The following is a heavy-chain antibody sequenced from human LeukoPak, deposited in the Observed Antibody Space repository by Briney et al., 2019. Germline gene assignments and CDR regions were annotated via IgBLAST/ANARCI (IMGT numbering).Heavy chain of an antibody. CDR2: IWYDGSNE. J-gene: IGHJ4*02. V-gene: IGHV3-33*01. D-gene: IGHD3-22*01. Sequence: PGRALRLSCAASGFTFSSYGLHWVRQAPGKGLEWVAVIWYDGSNENYADSVKGRFTISRDNSKNTLYLQMNSLRAEDTAVYFCARGSNSGYSIDYWGQGTLATVSS. CDR3: ARGSNSGYSIDY. CDR1: GFTFSSYG.